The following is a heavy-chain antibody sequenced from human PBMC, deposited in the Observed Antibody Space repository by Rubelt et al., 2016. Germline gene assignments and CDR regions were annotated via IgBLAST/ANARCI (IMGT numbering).Heavy chain of an antibody. D-gene: IGHD3-22*01. Sequence: QVQLVQSGAEVKKPGSSVKVSCTASGGTFSSYAISWVRQAPGQGLEWMGGVITIFGTANYAEKFQGRVTITADKSTSTAYMELSSLGSEDTAVYYCAIDLVGVVITTHDAFDIWGQGTMVTVSS. CDR3: AIDLVGVVITTHDAFDI. V-gene: IGHV1-69*06. CDR2: VITIFGTA. J-gene: IGHJ3*02. CDR1: GGTFSSYA.